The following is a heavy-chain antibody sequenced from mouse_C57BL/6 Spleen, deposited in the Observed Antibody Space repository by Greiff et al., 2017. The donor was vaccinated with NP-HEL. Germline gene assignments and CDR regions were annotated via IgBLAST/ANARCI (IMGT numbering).Heavy chain of an antibody. CDR3: ARGDYGSRRGYAMDY. CDR2: IYPGDGDT. Sequence: QVQLQQSGPELVKPGASVKISCKASGYAFSSSWMNWVKQRPGKGLEWIGRIYPGDGDTNYNGKFKGKATLTADKSSSTAYMPLSSLTSEDSAVYFCARGDYGSRRGYAMDYWGQGTSVTVSS. J-gene: IGHJ4*01. D-gene: IGHD1-1*01. V-gene: IGHV1-82*01. CDR1: GYAFSSSW.